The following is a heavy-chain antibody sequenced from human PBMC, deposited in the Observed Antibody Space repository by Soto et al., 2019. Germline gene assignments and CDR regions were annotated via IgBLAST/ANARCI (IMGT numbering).Heavy chain of an antibody. CDR1: GFTFDSYP. V-gene: IGHV3-30*14. CDR3: ARAEYSSSWSPYYYYYGMDV. D-gene: IGHD6-13*01. Sequence: PGGSLRLSCAVSGFTFDSYPMHWDRQAPGKGLEWVAVVSYDGTKEYYADSVKGRFTISRDNSKSTLSLQMNSLRADDTAAYYCARAEYSSSWSPYYYYYGMDVWGQGTTVTVSS. J-gene: IGHJ6*02. CDR2: VSYDGTKE.